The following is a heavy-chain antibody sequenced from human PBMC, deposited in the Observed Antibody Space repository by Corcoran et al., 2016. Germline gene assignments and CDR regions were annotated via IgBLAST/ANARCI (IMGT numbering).Heavy chain of an antibody. CDR2: IYPGDSDT. D-gene: IGHD6-19*01. CDR3: ARLGGSRGWPPGYYYYGMDV. Sequence: EVQLVQSGAEVKKPGESLKISCKGSGYSFTSYWIGWVRQMPGKGLEWMGIIYPGDSDTRYSPSFQGQVTISADKSISTAYLQWSSLKASDTAMYYCARLGGSRGWPPGYYYYGMDVWGQGTTVTVSS. CDR1: GYSFTSYW. V-gene: IGHV5-51*01. J-gene: IGHJ6*02.